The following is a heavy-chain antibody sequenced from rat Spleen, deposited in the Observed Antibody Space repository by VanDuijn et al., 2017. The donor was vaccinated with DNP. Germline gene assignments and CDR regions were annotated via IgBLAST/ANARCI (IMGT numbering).Heavy chain of an antibody. CDR1: GFTFSDYN. CDR2: IIYDGSRT. V-gene: IGHV5S10*01. D-gene: IGHD1-1*01. CDR3: TTLITFMSG. Sequence: EVQLVESGGGLVQPGRSLKLSCAASGFTFSDYNMAWVRQAPKKGLEWVVTIIYDGSRTYYRDSVKGRFTISRDNAKSSLFLQMDSLRSEDTATYYCTTLITFMSGWSQGTSVTVSS. J-gene: IGHJ4*01.